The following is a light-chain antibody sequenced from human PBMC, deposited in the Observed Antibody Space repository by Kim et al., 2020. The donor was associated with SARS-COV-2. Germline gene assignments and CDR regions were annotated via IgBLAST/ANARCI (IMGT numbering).Light chain of an antibody. CDR3: QQYGGSPLYT. CDR2: GTS. J-gene: IGKJ2*01. CDR1: QSIYTTS. V-gene: IGKV3-20*01. Sequence: EIVLTQSPGTLSLSPGERATLSCRASQSIYTTSLAWYQQKPGQPPRLLIYGTSHRATGVPDRFSGSGSGTDFTLTVNRLEPEDFAVYYCQQYGGSPLYTFGQGTKLEI.